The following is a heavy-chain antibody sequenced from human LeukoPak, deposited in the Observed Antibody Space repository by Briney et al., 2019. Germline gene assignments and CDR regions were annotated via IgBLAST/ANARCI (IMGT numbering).Heavy chain of an antibody. CDR3: AKEGYCTNGVCYAADY. CDR1: GFNFGSYA. Sequence: GGSLRLSCAGSGFNFGSYAMSWVRQAPGKGLEWVSAISGSGGTAYYADSVKGRFTIPRDNSQNTLYLQMNSLRAGDTAVYYCAKEGYCTNGVCYAADYWGQGTLVTVSS. D-gene: IGHD2-8*01. J-gene: IGHJ4*02. CDR2: ISGSGGTA. V-gene: IGHV3-23*01.